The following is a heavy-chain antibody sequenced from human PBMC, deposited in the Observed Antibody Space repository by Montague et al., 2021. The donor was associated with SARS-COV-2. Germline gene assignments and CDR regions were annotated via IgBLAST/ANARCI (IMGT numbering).Heavy chain of an antibody. CDR2: IYYSGST. J-gene: IGHJ6*02. D-gene: IGHD3-3*01. V-gene: IGHV4-61*01. CDR3: ARDPWRITIFGVVTRYGMDV. CDR1: GGSVSSGSYY. Sequence: SEILSLTCIVSGGSVSSGSYYWSWIRQPPGKGLEWIGYIYYSGSTNYNPSLKSRVTISVDTSKNQFSLKLSSVTAADTAVYYCARDPWRITIFGVVTRYGMDVWGRGTTVTVSS.